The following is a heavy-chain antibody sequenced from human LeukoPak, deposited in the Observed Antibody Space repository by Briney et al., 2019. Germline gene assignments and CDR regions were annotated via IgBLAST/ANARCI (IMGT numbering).Heavy chain of an antibody. J-gene: IGHJ4*02. V-gene: IGHV3-23*01. CDR1: GFTFSSYA. D-gene: IGHD4-23*01. Sequence: TGGSLRLSCAVSGFTFSSYAMTWVRQAPGKGLEWVSSISVNGGTTYYADSVKGRFTISRDSSKNTLYLQMNSLRAEDTAVYYCVKGGGNVRRYFEYWGQGTLVTVSS. CDR3: VKGGGNVRRYFEY. CDR2: ISVNGGTT.